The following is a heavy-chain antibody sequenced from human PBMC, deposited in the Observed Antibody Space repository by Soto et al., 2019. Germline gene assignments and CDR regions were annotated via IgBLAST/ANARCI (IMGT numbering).Heavy chain of an antibody. J-gene: IGHJ5*02. CDR2: SRNKAKSYST. CDR3: SILEGA. CDR1: GLTFGDHY. Sequence: EVQLVESGGGLVQSGGSLTLSCAVSGLTFGDHYMEWVRQAPGKGLEWVARSRNKAKSYSTDFAASVKGRFTISRDESKNSLNLQMNSLMTEDRAVYYCSILEGAWVQGTLVTVSS. D-gene: IGHD2-21*01. V-gene: IGHV3-72*01.